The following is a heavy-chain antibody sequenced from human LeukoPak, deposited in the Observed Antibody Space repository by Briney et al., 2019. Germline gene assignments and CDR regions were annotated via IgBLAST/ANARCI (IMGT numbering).Heavy chain of an antibody. CDR1: GFTFSSYS. Sequence: PGGSLRLSCAASGFTFSSYSMNWVRQAPGKGLEWVSSISSSSSYIYYADSVKGRFTISRDNAKNSLYLQMNSLRAEDTAVYYCARDGGGSYYGDYFDYWGQGTLVTVSS. CDR2: ISSSSSYI. CDR3: ARDGGGSYYGDYFDY. J-gene: IGHJ4*02. V-gene: IGHV3-21*01. D-gene: IGHD1-26*01.